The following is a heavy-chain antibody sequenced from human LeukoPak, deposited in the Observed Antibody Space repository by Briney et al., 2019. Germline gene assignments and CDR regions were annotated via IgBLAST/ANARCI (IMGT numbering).Heavy chain of an antibody. D-gene: IGHD4-17*01. Sequence: SETLSLTCTVSGGSISSYYWSWIRQPPGKGLEWIGYIYYSGSTNYNPSLKSRVTISVDTSKNQFSLKLSSVTAADTAVYYCASYGDPRWFDPWGQGTLVTVSS. V-gene: IGHV4-59*08. CDR3: ASYGDPRWFDP. J-gene: IGHJ5*02. CDR1: GGSISSYY. CDR2: IYYSGST.